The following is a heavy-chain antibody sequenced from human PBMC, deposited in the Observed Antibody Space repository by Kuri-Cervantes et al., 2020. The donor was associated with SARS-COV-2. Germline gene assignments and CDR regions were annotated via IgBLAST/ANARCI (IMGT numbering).Heavy chain of an antibody. CDR3: TTLIDY. J-gene: IGHJ4*02. CDR1: GFTFSNAW. Sequence: GESLKISCAASGFTFSNAWMSWVRQAPGKGLEWVCRIKSKTDGGTTDYAAPVKGRFTISRDDSKNTLYLQMNSLKTEDTAVYYCTTLIDYWGQGALVTVSS. V-gene: IGHV3-15*01. CDR2: IKSKTDGGTT.